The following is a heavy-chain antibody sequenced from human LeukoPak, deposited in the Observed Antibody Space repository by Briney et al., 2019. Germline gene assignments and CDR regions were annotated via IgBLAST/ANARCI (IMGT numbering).Heavy chain of an antibody. CDR1: GYTLSSYD. Sequence: ASVKVSSKASGYTLSSYDINWVRPATGQGLEWMGWINTNRGNTGYAQKFQGRVTMTRNTSISTAYMELSSLRSEDTAVYYCARGQKSALTYGSGTYAYYFDYWGQGTLVTVSS. CDR2: INTNRGNT. D-gene: IGHD3-10*01. CDR3: ARGQKSALTYGSGTYAYYFDY. J-gene: IGHJ4*02. V-gene: IGHV1-8*01.